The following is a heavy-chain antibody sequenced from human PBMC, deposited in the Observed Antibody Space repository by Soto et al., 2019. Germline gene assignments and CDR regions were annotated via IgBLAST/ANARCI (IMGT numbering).Heavy chain of an antibody. CDR3: ARAGYGDSDGASDI. CDR1: GGSFSGYY. Sequence: KASETLSLTCAVYGGSFSGYYWSWIRQPPGKGLEWIGEINHSGSTNYNPSLKSRVTISVDTSKNQFSLKLSSVTAADTAVYYCARAGYGDSDGASDIWGQGTMVTVSS. D-gene: IGHD4-17*01. J-gene: IGHJ3*02. V-gene: IGHV4-34*01. CDR2: INHSGST.